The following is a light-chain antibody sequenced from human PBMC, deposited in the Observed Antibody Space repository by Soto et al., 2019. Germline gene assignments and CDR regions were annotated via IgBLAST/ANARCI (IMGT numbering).Light chain of an antibody. CDR1: QSGFSFY. J-gene: IGKJ1*01. V-gene: IGKV3-20*01. Sequence: EIVLTQSPGTLSLSPGERATLSCRASQSGFSFYLAWFQQKPGQAPRLLIYGASTRATGIPDRFSGSGSGTDFTLTISRLEPEDFPVYYCHQYGSSPWTLGQGTKVEIK. CDR3: HQYGSSPWT. CDR2: GAS.